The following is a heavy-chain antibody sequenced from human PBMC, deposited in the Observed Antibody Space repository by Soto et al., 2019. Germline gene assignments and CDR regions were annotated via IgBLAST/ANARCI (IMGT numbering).Heavy chain of an antibody. CDR3: ARESGDWPLNWFDP. V-gene: IGHV3-74*01. J-gene: IGHJ5*02. Sequence: PGGSLRLSCADPGFNFSNHWMHWVRQRPAEGLVWVSRITSDGKSKAYAESVKGRFAISRDNAKNTLYLQMNGLTAEDTAVYYCARESGDWPLNWFDPWGQGTLVTVSS. D-gene: IGHD2-21*02. CDR2: ITSDGKSK. CDR1: GFNFSNHW.